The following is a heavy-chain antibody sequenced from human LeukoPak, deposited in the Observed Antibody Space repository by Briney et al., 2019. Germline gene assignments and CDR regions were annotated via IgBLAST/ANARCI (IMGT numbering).Heavy chain of an antibody. D-gene: IGHD2-21*02. J-gene: IGHJ6*02. V-gene: IGHV4-59*01. CDR2: IYYSGST. Sequence: SETLSLTCTVSGGSISSYYWSWIRQPPGKGLEWIGYIYYSGSTNCNPSLKSRVTISVDTSKTQFSLKLSSVTAADTAVYYCARDSSLAVVTAIGHYYYGMDVWGQGTTVTVSS. CDR3: ARDSSLAVVTAIGHYYYGMDV. CDR1: GGSISSYY.